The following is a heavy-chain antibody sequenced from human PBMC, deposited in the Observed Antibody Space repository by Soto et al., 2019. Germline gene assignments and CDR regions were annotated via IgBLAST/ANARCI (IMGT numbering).Heavy chain of an antibody. CDR2: IYYSGST. CDR3: ARHNYGSGTTYFDY. CDR1: GGSISSYY. J-gene: IGHJ4*02. D-gene: IGHD3-10*01. V-gene: IGHV4-59*08. Sequence: SETLSLTCTVSGGSISSYYWSWIRQPPGKGLEWIGYIYYSGSTNYNPSLKSRVTISVDTSKNQFSLKLNSMTAADTAVYYCARHNYGSGTTYFDYWGQGTLVTVSS.